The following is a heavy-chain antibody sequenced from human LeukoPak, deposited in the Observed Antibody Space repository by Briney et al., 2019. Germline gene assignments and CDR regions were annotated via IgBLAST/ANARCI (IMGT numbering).Heavy chain of an antibody. Sequence: GGSLRLSCAASRFSVSNTYMSWVRQAPGKGLEWVSSIGSSSSYIYYADSVKGRFTISRDNAKNSLHLQMNSLRAEDTAVYYCAASTKHTAMVDYWGQGTLVTVSS. CDR2: IGSSSSYI. D-gene: IGHD5-18*01. CDR3: AASTKHTAMVDY. V-gene: IGHV3-21*01. CDR1: RFSVSNTY. J-gene: IGHJ4*02.